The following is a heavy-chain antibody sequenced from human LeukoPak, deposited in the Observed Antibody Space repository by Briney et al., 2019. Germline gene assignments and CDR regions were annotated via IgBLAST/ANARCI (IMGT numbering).Heavy chain of an antibody. D-gene: IGHD4-11*01. CDR3: ARGTPYNP. V-gene: IGHV4-39*07. J-gene: IGHJ5*02. CDR1: GASIDSGRYY. Sequence: SETQSLTCTVSGASIDSGRYYWGWIRQPPGKGLEWIGSIHYSGTTYYNPSLKSRVTISIDTSNNQFSLKLSSVTAADTAVYYCARGTPYNPWGQGTLVTVSP. CDR2: IHYSGTT.